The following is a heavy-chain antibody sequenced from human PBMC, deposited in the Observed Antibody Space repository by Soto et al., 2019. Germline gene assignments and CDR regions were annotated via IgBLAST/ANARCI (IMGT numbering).Heavy chain of an antibody. CDR2: IYYSGST. J-gene: IGHJ3*02. CDR1: GGSISSGGYY. CDR3: ARAPPRDYGDYVLEPPDAFDI. V-gene: IGHV4-31*03. D-gene: IGHD4-17*01. Sequence: QVQLQESGPGLVKPSQTLSLTCTVSGGSISSGGYYWSWIRQHPGKCLEWIGYIYYSGSTYYNPSLRSRATISVDTSKNQFSLKLSSVTAADTAVYYCARAPPRDYGDYVLEPPDAFDIWGQGTMVTVSS.